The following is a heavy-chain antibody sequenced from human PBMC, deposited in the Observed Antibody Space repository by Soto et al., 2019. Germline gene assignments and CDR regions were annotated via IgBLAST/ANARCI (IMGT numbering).Heavy chain of an antibody. Sequence: PGGSLRLSCTTSGFIFGDYAMYWFRQAPGKGLECIGFIRNLKYGGTADYAASVRGRFTISRDDSKSIAYLQMNSLKTEDTAVYYCTRDALVPAITDRNYFYYGLDVWGQGTTVTVSS. CDR2: IRNLKYGGTA. D-gene: IGHD2-2*01. CDR1: GFIFGDYA. CDR3: TRDALVPAITDRNYFYYGLDV. J-gene: IGHJ6*02. V-gene: IGHV3-49*03.